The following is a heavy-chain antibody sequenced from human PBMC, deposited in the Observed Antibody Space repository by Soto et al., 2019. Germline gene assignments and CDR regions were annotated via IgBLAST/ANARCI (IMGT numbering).Heavy chain of an antibody. V-gene: IGHV4-59*01. D-gene: IGHD5-12*01. CDR2: IHYNGNT. CDR3: AREGNLGRWLQPLDF. J-gene: IGHJ4*02. CDR1: GDSISAYS. Sequence: PSETLSLTCTVSGDSISAYSWSWVRQPTGKGLEWIGNIHYNGNTKYNPSLKSRVTMSVDTSKNQFSLKLISVTAADTAKYFCAREGNLGRWLQPLDFWGQGTLVTVSS.